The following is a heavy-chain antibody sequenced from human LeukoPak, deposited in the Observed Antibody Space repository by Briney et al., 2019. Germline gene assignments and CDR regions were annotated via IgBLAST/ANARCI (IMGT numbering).Heavy chain of an antibody. J-gene: IGHJ4*02. Sequence: ASVKVSCKASGYTFTSYHMYWVRQAPGQGLEWMGWISTYNGNTNYAQKFQGRVTMTTDTSTSTAYMELRSLRSDDTAVYYCAKRAYTGSPLGFDYWGQGTLVTVSS. CDR1: GYTFTSYH. CDR2: ISTYNGNT. V-gene: IGHV1-18*04. CDR3: AKRAYTGSPLGFDY. D-gene: IGHD6-13*01.